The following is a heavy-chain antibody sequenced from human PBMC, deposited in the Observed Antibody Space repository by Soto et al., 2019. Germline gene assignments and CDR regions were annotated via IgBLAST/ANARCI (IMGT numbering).Heavy chain of an antibody. CDR3: AVYSSSWYYFDY. V-gene: IGHV1-69*02. CDR1: GGTFSSYT. Sequence: QVQLVQSGAEVKKPGSSVKVSCKASGGTFSSYTISWVRQAPGQGLEWMGRIIPILGIANYAQKFQGRVTITEDKSTSTAYMELSSLRSEDTAVYYCAVYSSSWYYFDYWGPGTLVTVSS. J-gene: IGHJ4*02. D-gene: IGHD6-13*01. CDR2: IIPILGIA.